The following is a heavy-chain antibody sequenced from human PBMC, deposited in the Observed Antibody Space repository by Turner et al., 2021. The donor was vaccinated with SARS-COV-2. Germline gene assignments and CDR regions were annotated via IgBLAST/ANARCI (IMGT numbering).Heavy chain of an antibody. D-gene: IGHD6-13*01. J-gene: IGHJ3*02. CDR1: GFTFSSYA. CDR3: ARDQIAASHAFDI. V-gene: IGHV3-74*01. CDR2: INSDGSST. Sequence: VQLVESGGGVVQPGRSLRLSWAASGFTFSSYAMHWVRQAPGKGLEWVSRINSDGSSTSYADSVKGRFTISRDNAKNTLYLQMNSLRAEDTAVYFCARDQIAASHAFDIWGQGTMVTVSS.